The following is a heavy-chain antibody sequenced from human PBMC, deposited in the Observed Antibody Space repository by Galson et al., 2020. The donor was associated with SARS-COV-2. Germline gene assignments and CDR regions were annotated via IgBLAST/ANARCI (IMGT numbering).Heavy chain of an antibody. CDR1: GYTFTSYD. J-gene: IGHJ5*02. CDR3: ARGRRDSNSLVRWFDP. Sequence: ASVKVSCKASGYTFTSYDINWVRQATGQGLEWMGWMNPNSGNTGYAQKFQGRVTMTRNTSISTAYMELSSLRSEDTAVYYCARGRRDSNSLVRWFDPWGQGTLVTVCS. D-gene: IGHD6-13*01. V-gene: IGHV1-8*02. CDR2: MNPNSGNT.